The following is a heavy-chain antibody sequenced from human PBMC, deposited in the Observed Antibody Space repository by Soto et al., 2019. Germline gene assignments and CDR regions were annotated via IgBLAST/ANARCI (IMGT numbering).Heavy chain of an antibody. Sequence: GGSLRLACAASGFTFSSYAMSWVRQAPGKGLEWVSAISGSGGSTYDADTVKGRFTISSDNSKNTLYLQMNSLRAEDTAVNYCQKENPNREVPAVLASWGKGTLVPVSP. D-gene: IGHD2-2*01. V-gene: IGHV3-23*01. CDR2: ISGSGGST. CDR1: GFTFSSYA. CDR3: QKENPNREVPAVLAS. J-gene: IGHJ5*02.